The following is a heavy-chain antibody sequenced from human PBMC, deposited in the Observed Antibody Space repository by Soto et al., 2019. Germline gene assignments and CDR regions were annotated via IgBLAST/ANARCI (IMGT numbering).Heavy chain of an antibody. Sequence: EVQLVESGGGLVQPGGSLRLSCAASGFTFSTYNMNWVRQAPGKGLEWISYISTSSNTIYYADSVKGRFTISRDNAKNSLLLQTNSLRAEDTALYYCVRRQYSCYAHLDYWGQGTRVTVSS. J-gene: IGHJ4*02. V-gene: IGHV3-48*01. CDR1: GFTFSTYN. CDR3: VRRQYSCYAHLDY. D-gene: IGHD5-12*01. CDR2: ISTSSNTI.